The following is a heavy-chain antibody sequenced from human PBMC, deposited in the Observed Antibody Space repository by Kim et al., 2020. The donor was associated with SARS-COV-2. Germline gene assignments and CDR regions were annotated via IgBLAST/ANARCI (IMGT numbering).Heavy chain of an antibody. V-gene: IGHV3-13*01. CDR3: ARAYDFWSGSPSGGGMDV. Sequence: GGSLRLSCAASGFTFSSYDMHWVRQATGKGLEWVSAIGTAGDTYYPGSVKGRFTISRENAKNSLYLQMNSLRAGDTAVYYCARAYDFWSGSPSGGGMDVWGQGTTVTVSS. CDR1: GFTFSSYD. CDR2: IGTAGDT. J-gene: IGHJ6*02. D-gene: IGHD3-3*01.